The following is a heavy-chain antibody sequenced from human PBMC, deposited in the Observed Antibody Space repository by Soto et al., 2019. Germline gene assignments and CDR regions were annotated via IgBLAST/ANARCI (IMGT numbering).Heavy chain of an antibody. J-gene: IGHJ4*02. CDR2: IYPSDSDI. D-gene: IGHD2-15*01. Sequence: GESLKISCKGSGYTFIIYWIGWVRQMPGEGLEWMGVIYPSDSDIRYSPSFQGKVTISADKSITTAYLQWSSLKAADTAMYYCVRSGTSSGRFSDYWGQGTLVTVSS. CDR1: GYTFIIYW. CDR3: VRSGTSSGRFSDY. V-gene: IGHV5-51*01.